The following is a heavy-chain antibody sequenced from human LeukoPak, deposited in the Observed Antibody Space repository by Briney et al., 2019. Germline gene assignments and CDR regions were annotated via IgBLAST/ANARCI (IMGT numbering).Heavy chain of an antibody. CDR1: GFTFSSYA. V-gene: IGHV3-9*01. Sequence: GGSLRLSCAASGFTFSSYAMSWVRQAPGKGLEWVSGISWNSGSIGYADSVKGRFTISRDNAKNSLYLQMNSLRAEDTALYYCAKGRDGYNSGYYYGMDVWGQGTTVTVSS. CDR2: ISWNSGSI. CDR3: AKGRDGYNSGYYYGMDV. D-gene: IGHD5-24*01. J-gene: IGHJ6*02.